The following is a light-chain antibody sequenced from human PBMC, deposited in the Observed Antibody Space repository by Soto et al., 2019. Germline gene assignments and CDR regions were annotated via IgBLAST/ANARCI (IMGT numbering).Light chain of an antibody. CDR2: DAS. Sequence: DIVVTQSPATLSLSPGERVTLSCRASQSVSNYLAWYQQKPGQAPRLLIYDASKRATGIPARFSGRGSGTDFTLTISNLEPEDFAVYYCQQRSDWPLTFGGGTKVEIK. CDR1: QSVSNY. J-gene: IGKJ4*01. CDR3: QQRSDWPLT. V-gene: IGKV3-11*01.